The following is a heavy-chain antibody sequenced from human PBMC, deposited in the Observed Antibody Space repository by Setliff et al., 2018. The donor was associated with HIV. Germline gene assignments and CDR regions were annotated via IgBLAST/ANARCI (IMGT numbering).Heavy chain of an antibody. D-gene: IGHD3-10*01. CDR3: GRYASGSYYFDY. CDR1: GYSFANNW. J-gene: IGHJ4*02. V-gene: IGHV5-51*01. CDR2: IYCGDSRT. Sequence: GESLKISCKGSGYSFANNWIGWVRQMPGKGLEWMGLIYCGDSRTRYRPSFQGQVTISADKSITTAYLQWSSLKASDTAIYYCGRYASGSYYFDYWGQGTLVTVS.